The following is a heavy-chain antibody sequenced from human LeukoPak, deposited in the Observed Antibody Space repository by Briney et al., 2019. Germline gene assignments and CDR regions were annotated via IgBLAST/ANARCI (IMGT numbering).Heavy chain of an antibody. CDR1: GGSISSSSYY. CDR3: ARSPFDWLFYRPDWFDP. CDR2: IYYSGST. V-gene: IGHV4-39*01. D-gene: IGHD3-9*01. Sequence: SETLSLTCTVSGGSISSSSYYWGWIRQPPGKGLEWIGGIYYSGSTYYNPSLKSRVTISVDTSKNQFSLKLSSVTAADTAVYYCARSPFDWLFYRPDWFDPWGQGTLVTVSS. J-gene: IGHJ5*02.